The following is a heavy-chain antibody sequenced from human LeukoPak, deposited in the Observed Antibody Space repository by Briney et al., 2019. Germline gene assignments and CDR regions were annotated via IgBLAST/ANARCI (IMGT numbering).Heavy chain of an antibody. CDR2: INPNSGGT. J-gene: IGHJ5*02. CDR1: GYTFTGYY. D-gene: IGHD2-15*01. V-gene: IGHV1-2*02. Sequence: ASVKVSCKASGYTFTGYYMHWVRQAPGQGLEWMGWINPNSGGTNYAQKFQGRVTTTRDTSISTAYMELSRLRSDDTAVYYCARPPLYCSGGSCYSWFDPWGQGTLVTVSS. CDR3: ARPPLYCSGGSCYSWFDP.